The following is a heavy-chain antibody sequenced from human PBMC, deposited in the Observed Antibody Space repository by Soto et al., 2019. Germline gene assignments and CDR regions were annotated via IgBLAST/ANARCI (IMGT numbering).Heavy chain of an antibody. D-gene: IGHD5-18*01. V-gene: IGHV4-59*01. CDR2: IDYTGST. CDR1: RDSISSYY. Sequence: PSETLSLTCTVSRDSISSYYWSWIRQPPGKGLEWIGYIDYTGSTNYNPALRRRLTMSVDASQNQFSLQLNSVTAADTAVYYCARGGDGYTAWFFDYWGLGTLVTVS. J-gene: IGHJ4*02. CDR3: ARGGDGYTAWFFDY.